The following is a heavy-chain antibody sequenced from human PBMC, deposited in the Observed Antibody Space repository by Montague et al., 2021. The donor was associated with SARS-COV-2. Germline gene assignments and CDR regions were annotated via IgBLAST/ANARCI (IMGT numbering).Heavy chain of an antibody. CDR1: GDSIITTNW. V-gene: IGHV4-4*02. CDR2: IYQDWST. Sequence: SETLSLTCAVSGDSIITTNWWSWVRQPPGKVLLWIGEIYQDWSTNYNPSLKGRVTMSVDKSKNQFSLELNSVTAADTALYYCVRAGGLDNRPPVWGQGAMVIVSS. J-gene: IGHJ4*02. D-gene: IGHD3/OR15-3a*01. CDR3: VRAGGLDNRPPV.